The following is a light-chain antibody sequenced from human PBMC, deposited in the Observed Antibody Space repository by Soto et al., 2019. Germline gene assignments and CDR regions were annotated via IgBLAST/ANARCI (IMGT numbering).Light chain of an antibody. CDR1: QNIKNY. V-gene: IGKV1-39*01. CDR2: AAS. CDR3: QQGFSLPWT. J-gene: IGKJ1*01. Sequence: DIQVTQSPSSLSASVGDRVTITCRASQNIKNYLNWYQRKPGTAPRLLIYAASNLQSGVPSRFRASGSGTDFALNISSLQPDDFGTYYCQQGFSLPWTFGQGTKVEVK.